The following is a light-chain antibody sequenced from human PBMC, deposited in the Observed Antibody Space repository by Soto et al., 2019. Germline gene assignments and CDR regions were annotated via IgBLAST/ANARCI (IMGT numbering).Light chain of an antibody. V-gene: IGLV2-23*02. Sequence: QSALTQPASVSGSPGQSITISCTGTSSDVGIFNLVSWYQQHPGKAPKVMIYEVSKRPSGISNRFSGSKSGNTASLTISGLQAEDEADYYCCSYASSSTYVFGVGTKVTVL. CDR2: EVS. CDR3: CSYASSSTYV. CDR1: SSDVGIFNL. J-gene: IGLJ1*01.